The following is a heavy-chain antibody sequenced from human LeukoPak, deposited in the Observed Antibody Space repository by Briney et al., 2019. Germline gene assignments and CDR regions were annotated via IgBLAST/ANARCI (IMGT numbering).Heavy chain of an antibody. CDR2: IYTSGST. CDR3: ARGDYSYYGSGDYDY. CDR1: GGSISSYY. J-gene: IGHJ4*02. D-gene: IGHD3-10*01. V-gene: IGHV4-4*07. Sequence: SETLSLTCTVSGGSISSYYWSWLRQPAGKGLEGIGRIYTSGSTNYNPSLKSRVTMSEDTSKNQFSLKLGSVTAADTAVYYCARGDYSYYGSGDYDYWGQGTLVTVSS.